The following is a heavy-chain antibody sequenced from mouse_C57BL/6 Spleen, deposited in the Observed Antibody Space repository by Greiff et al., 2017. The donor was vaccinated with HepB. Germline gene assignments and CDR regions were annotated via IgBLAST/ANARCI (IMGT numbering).Heavy chain of an antibody. CDR1: GYTFTSYW. CDR3: ARSPIYYDYDAYFDV. J-gene: IGHJ1*03. Sequence: QVQLQQPGAELVKPGASVKMSCKASGYTFTSYWITWVKQRPGQGLEWIGDIYPGSGSTNYNEKFKSKATLTVDTSSSTAYMQLSSLTSEDSAVYYCARSPIYYDYDAYFDVWGTGTTVTVSS. V-gene: IGHV1-55*01. D-gene: IGHD2-4*01. CDR2: IYPGSGST.